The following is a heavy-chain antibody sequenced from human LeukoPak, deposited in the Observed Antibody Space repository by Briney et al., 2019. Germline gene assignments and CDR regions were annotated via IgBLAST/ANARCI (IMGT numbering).Heavy chain of an antibody. J-gene: IGHJ4*02. Sequence: SETPSLTCAVYGGSFSGYYWSWIRQPPGKGLEWIGEINHSGSTNYNPSLKSRVTISVDTSKNQFSLKLSSVTAADTAVYYCARGSSPYSGSYFHWGQGTLVTVSS. V-gene: IGHV4-34*01. CDR3: ARGSSPYSGSYFH. CDR1: GGSFSGYY. D-gene: IGHD1-26*01. CDR2: INHSGST.